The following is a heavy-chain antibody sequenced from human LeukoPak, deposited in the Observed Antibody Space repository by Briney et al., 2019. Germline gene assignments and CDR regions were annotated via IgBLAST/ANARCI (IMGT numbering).Heavy chain of an antibody. D-gene: IGHD6-13*01. CDR2: INPNSGGT. Sequence: ASVKVSCKASGYTFTGYYMHWVRQAPGQGLEWMGRINPNSGGTNYAQKFQGRVTMTSDTSISTVYMELSRLRSDDTAVYYCVGGDSSSWYAGYQPRRYNWFDPWGQGTLVTVSS. V-gene: IGHV1-2*06. J-gene: IGHJ5*02. CDR3: VGGDSSSWYAGYQPRRYNWFDP. CDR1: GYTFTGYY.